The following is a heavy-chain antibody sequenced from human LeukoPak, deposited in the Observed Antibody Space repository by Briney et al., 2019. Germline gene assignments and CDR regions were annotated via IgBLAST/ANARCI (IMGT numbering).Heavy chain of an antibody. D-gene: IGHD3-10*01. J-gene: IGHJ5*02. CDR3: AREVRGVISWFDP. CDR2: TYYSGST. Sequence: SQTLSLTCTVSGGSISSGGYYWSWIRQHPGKGLEWIGYTYYSGSTYYNPSLKSRVTISVDTSKNQFSLKLSSVTAADTAVYYCAREVRGVISWFDPWGQGTLVTVSS. V-gene: IGHV4-31*03. CDR1: GGSISSGGYY.